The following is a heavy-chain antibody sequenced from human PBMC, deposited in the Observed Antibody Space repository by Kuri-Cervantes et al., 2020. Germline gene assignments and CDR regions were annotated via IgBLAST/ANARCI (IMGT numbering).Heavy chain of an antibody. D-gene: IGHD3-16*01. CDR1: GFTFSSYG. Sequence: GGSLRLSCAASGFTFSSYGMHWVRQAPGKGLEWVAVISYDGSNKYYADSVKGRFTISRDNSKNTLYLQMNSLRAEDTAVYYCAKDRGCDKRLELCKITFGGVRKSNGMDVWGQGTTVTVSS. CDR2: ISYDGSNK. V-gene: IGHV3-30*18. J-gene: IGHJ6*02. CDR3: AKDRGCDKRLELCKITFGGVRKSNGMDV.